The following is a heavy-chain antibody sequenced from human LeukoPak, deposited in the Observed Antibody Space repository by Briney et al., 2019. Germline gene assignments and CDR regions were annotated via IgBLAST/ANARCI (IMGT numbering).Heavy chain of an antibody. CDR2: ISSSGSTI. D-gene: IGHD3-16*01. V-gene: IGHV3-48*04. J-gene: IGHJ4*02. CDR3: AKMPYGGNGAVVWVFDY. CDR1: GFTFSSYA. Sequence: GGSLRLSCAASGFTFSSYAMSWVRQAPGKGLEWVSYISSSGSTIYYADSVKGRFTISRDNAKNSLYLQMNSLRAEDTAVYYCAKMPYGGNGAVVWVFDYWGQGTLVTVSS.